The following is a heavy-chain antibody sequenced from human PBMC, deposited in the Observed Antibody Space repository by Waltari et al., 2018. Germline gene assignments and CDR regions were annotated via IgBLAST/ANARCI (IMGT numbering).Heavy chain of an antibody. CDR1: ADSIRSSRYY. CDR3: VRHARTTSGGKHFDH. D-gene: IGHD2-15*01. Sequence: QLQLQESGPGLVKASETLSLTCPVSADSIRSSRYYWGRVRQPPGKGLEWIGNVYYSGSTYYNPSRKGRVTISGDTSKSQFSLKLSSVTAADTSMYYCVRHARTTSGGKHFDHWGQGMLVTVSP. CDR2: VYYSGST. J-gene: IGHJ4*02. V-gene: IGHV4-39*01.